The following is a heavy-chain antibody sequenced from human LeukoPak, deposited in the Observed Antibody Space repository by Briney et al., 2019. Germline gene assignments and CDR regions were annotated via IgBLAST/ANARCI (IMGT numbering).Heavy chain of an antibody. V-gene: IGHV4-34*01. CDR2: INHSGST. CDR3: ARAVPYYDFWSGYYLNWFDP. Sequence: SETLSLTCSVYGGSFSGYYWSWIRQPPGKGLEWIGEINHSGSTNYNPSLKSRVTISVDTSRNQFSLKLSSVTAADTAVYYCARAVPYYDFWSGYYLNWFDPWGQGTLVTVSS. CDR1: GGSFSGYY. D-gene: IGHD3-3*01. J-gene: IGHJ5*02.